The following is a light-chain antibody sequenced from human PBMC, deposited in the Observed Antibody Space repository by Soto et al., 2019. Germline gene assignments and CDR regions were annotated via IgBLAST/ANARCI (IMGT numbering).Light chain of an antibody. Sequence: EIVMMQSPGTLSVSPGERATVSCRASQSISRNLAWYQQKPGQAPRLLIYDASTRATGIPDRFSGSGSGTEFTLTISSLQSEDFAVYYCQQYNSRPPRTFGQGTKVEIK. J-gene: IGKJ1*01. CDR2: DAS. CDR1: QSISRN. CDR3: QQYNSRPPRT. V-gene: IGKV3-15*01.